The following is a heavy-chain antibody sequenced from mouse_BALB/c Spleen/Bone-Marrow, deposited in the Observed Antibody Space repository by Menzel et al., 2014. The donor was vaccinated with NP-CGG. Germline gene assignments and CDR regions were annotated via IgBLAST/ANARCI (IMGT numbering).Heavy chain of an antibody. D-gene: IGHD2-3*01. Sequence: EVKLVESGGGSVQPGGSLKLSCAASGFTFSSYGMSWVRQTPDKRLELVATINSNGGSTYYPDSVKGRFTISGDNAKNTLYLQMSSLKSEDTAMYYCARERDGYFRDAMDYWGQGTSVTVSS. CDR2: INSNGGST. J-gene: IGHJ4*01. CDR1: GFTFSSYG. V-gene: IGHV5-6-3*01. CDR3: ARERDGYFRDAMDY.